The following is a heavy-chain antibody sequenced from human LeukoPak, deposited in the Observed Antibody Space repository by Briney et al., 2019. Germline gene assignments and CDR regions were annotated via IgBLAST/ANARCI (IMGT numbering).Heavy chain of an antibody. V-gene: IGHV3-74*01. D-gene: IGHD6-13*01. CDR2: INADGSSA. CDR1: GFTLSNYW. CDR3: ARAGAATGPNWLDP. J-gene: IGHJ5*02. Sequence: PGGSLRLSCAASGFTLSNYWMHWVRQAPGKGLVWVSRINADGSSASYADSVKGRFTISRDNAKNSLYLQMDGLRVEDTAVYYCARAGAATGPNWLDPWGQGTLVTVSS.